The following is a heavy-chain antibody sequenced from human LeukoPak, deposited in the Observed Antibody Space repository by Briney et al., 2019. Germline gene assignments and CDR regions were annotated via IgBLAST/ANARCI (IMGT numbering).Heavy chain of an antibody. CDR1: GGSISSYY. J-gene: IGHJ6*03. CDR3: AKTDYYYYYMDV. V-gene: IGHV4-59*01. CDR2: IYYSGST. Sequence: PSETLSLTCTVSGGSISSYYWSWIRQPPGKGLEWIGYIYYSGSTNYNPSFKSRVTISVDTSKNQFSLKLSSVTAADTAVYYCAKTDYYYYYMDVWGKGTTVTVSS.